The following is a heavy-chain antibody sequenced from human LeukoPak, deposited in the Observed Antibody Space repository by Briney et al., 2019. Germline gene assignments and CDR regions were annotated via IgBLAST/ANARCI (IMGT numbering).Heavy chain of an antibody. D-gene: IGHD1-26*01. CDR2: INHSGST. V-gene: IGHV4-34*01. CDR1: GGSFSGYY. CDR3: ARGTGIVGATPFDY. J-gene: IGHJ4*02. Sequence: NPSETLSLACAVYGGSFSGYYWSWIRQPPGKGLEWIGEINHSGSTNYNPSLKSRVTISVDTSKNQFSLKLSSVTAADTAVYYCARGTGIVGATPFDYWGQGTLVTVSS.